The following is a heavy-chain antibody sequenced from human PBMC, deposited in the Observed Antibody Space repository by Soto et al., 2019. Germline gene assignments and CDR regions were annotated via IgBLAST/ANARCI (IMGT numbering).Heavy chain of an antibody. CDR3: ARYVKPYDTAVWFDP. Sequence: QVQLHESGPGLVKPSETLSLTCTVSGGSISSYYWSWIRQPPGKGLEWIGYIYYSGSTNYNSSLKSRGTISVDTANNQFSLKLSSVTAADTAVYYCARYVKPYDTAVWFDPWGQGTLVTVSS. V-gene: IGHV4-59*01. J-gene: IGHJ5*02. D-gene: IGHD3-16*01. CDR2: IYYSGST. CDR1: GGSISSYY.